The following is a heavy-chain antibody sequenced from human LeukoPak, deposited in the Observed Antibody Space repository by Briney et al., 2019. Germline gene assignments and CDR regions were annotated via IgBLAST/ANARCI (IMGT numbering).Heavy chain of an antibody. CDR1: GYTFTDYY. J-gene: IGHJ4*02. CDR2: INPNTGGT. Sequence: VASVKVSCKASGYTFTDYYIHWVRQAPGQGLECMGWINPNTGGTNYAQKFQGRVTMTRDTSIATAYMELSRLRSDDTAVYYCARDSSWRPFDYWGQGTLVTVSS. D-gene: IGHD5-12*01. V-gene: IGHV1-2*02. CDR3: ARDSSWRPFDY.